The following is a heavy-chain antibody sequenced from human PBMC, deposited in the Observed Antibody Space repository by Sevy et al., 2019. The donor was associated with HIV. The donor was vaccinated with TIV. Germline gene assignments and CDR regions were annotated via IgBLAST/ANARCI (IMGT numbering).Heavy chain of an antibody. CDR3: ARVYYYDSSGTGY. J-gene: IGHJ4*02. Sequence: ASVKVSCKASGYTFTNYYIHWVRQAPGEGLEWMGVINPSGGSTSNAQKFQGRVAMTRDTSTSTVYMELSSLRSEDTAVYYCARVYYYDSSGTGYWGQGTLVTVSS. CDR1: GYTFTNYY. CDR2: INPSGGST. V-gene: IGHV1-46*01. D-gene: IGHD3-22*01.